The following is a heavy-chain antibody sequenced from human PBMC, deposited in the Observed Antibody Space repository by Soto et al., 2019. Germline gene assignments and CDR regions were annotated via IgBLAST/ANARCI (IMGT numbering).Heavy chain of an antibody. CDR3: ARDTSDGVVAATGLEY. V-gene: IGHV1-69*01. D-gene: IGHD2-15*01. CDR2: IIPVFGRA. Sequence: QVQLVPSGAEVKKPWSSVTGACKDSGGTFSNFGMSWVRQAPGQGLEWMGVIIPVFGRANYARTFQGRVTITADESTSTVYMELRSLRSEDTAVYFCARDTSDGVVAATGLEYWGQGTLVTVSS. J-gene: IGHJ4*02. CDR1: GGTFSNFG.